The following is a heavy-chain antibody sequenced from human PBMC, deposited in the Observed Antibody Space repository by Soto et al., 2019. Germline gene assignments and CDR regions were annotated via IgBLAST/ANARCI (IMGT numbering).Heavy chain of an antibody. CDR2: ISSSSSTI. CDR1: GFTFSSYS. J-gene: IGHJ4*02. D-gene: IGHD2-15*01. CDR3: ARVEEYCSGGSCYTIIDY. Sequence: ESGGGLVQPGGSLRLSCAASGFTFSSYSMNWVRQAPGKGLEWVSYISSSSSTIYYADSVKGRFTISRDNAKNSLYLQMNSLRDEDTAVYYCARVEEYCSGGSCYTIIDYWGQGTLVTVSS. V-gene: IGHV3-48*02.